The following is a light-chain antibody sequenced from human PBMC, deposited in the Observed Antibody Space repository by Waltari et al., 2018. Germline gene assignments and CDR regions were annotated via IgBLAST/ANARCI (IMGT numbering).Light chain of an antibody. V-gene: IGKV1-17*01. CDR2: AAS. CDR1: QGISTY. CDR3: LQYNSNPWT. J-gene: IGKJ1*01. Sequence: DIQMTQSPSSLSASAGDRVTITCRASQGISTYLNWYQQKPGKAPKRLIYAASSLESGVLSRFSGSGSGTEFTVNSSSLQPEEFATYYCLQYNSNPWTFGQGTKVEIK.